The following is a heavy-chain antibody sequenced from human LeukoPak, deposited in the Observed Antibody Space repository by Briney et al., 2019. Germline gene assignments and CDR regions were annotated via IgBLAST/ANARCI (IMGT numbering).Heavy chain of an antibody. CDR3: ARDNSVGDIAWWFDP. D-gene: IGHD3-10*01. CDR1: GYTFINNW. Sequence: ASVKVSCKASGYTFINNWMHWVRQAPGQGLEWIGLINPTGTGTLYAQKFQGRVTMTRDMSTCTDYMELSSLRSEDTAVYYCARDNSVGDIAWWFDPWGQGTLVTVSS. CDR2: INPTGTGT. J-gene: IGHJ5*02. V-gene: IGHV1-46*01.